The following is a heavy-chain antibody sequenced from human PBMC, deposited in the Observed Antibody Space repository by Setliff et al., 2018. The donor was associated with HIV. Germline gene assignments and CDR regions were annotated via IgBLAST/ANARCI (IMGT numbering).Heavy chain of an antibody. CDR1: GYTFTDYH. CDR2: VDPEDGET. V-gene: IGHV1-69-2*01. J-gene: IGHJ4*02. Sequence: VKVSCKASGYTFTDYHIHWVQQAPGKGLEWMGRVDPEDGETIYAEKFQGSVTITTDTSTDTAYMDLSSLRSEDTAMYYCATVQDRHFDWFLFAHWGQGTLVTVSS. D-gene: IGHD3-9*01. CDR3: ATVQDRHFDWFLFAH.